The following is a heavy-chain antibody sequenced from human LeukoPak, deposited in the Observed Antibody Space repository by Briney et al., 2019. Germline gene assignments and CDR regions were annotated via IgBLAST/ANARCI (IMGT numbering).Heavy chain of an antibody. V-gene: IGHV3-48*03. CDR3: ARGSRGLGGSYNWFDP. J-gene: IGHJ5*02. Sequence: GGSLRLSCAASGFTFSSYEMNWVRQAPGKGLEWISYFSYSGGTVYYADSVKGRFTISRDNAKNSLYLQMNSLRAEDTAVYYCARGSRGLGGSYNWFDPWGQGTLVTVSS. D-gene: IGHD3-16*01. CDR2: FSYSGGTV. CDR1: GFTFSSYE.